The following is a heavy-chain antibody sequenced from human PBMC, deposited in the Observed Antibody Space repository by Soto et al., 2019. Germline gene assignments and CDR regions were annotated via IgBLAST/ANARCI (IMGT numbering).Heavy chain of an antibody. J-gene: IGHJ4*01. CDR3: ARDWSRYYESSVLLCFY. Sequence: GASVKVSCRASGYTFTSDGISWGRQAPGQGLEWGGWISAHNGDTRYAQNLQGRITMTTDTFTNTTYMELTSLTSDDTAVYYCARDWSRYYESSVLLCFYWG. D-gene: IGHD3-22*01. CDR1: GYTFTSDG. V-gene: IGHV1-18*01. CDR2: ISAHNGDT.